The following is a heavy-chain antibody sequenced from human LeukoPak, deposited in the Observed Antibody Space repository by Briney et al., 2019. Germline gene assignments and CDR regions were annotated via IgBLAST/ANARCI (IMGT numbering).Heavy chain of an antibody. Sequence: GGSLRLSCAASGFTFSSYWMSWVRQAPGKGLEWVANIKQDGSEKYYVDSVKGRFTISRDNAKNSLYLQMNSLRAEDTAVYYCARDRIPSGSQRQNAFDIWGQGTMVTVSS. CDR1: GFTFSSYW. CDR2: IKQDGSEK. CDR3: ARDRIPSGSQRQNAFDI. J-gene: IGHJ3*02. V-gene: IGHV3-7*01. D-gene: IGHD1-26*01.